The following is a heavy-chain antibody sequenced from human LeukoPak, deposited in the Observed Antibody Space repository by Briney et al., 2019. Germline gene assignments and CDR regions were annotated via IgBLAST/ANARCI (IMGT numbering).Heavy chain of an antibody. J-gene: IGHJ3*02. CDR3: ARVWEPTDAFDI. D-gene: IGHD1-14*01. CDR1: GFTFSNYN. CDR2: ISSSSSYI. Sequence: GGSLRLSCAASGFTFSNYNMNWVRQAPGKGLEWVSSISSSSSYIYYADSVKGRFTISRGNAKSSLSLQMNSLRAEDTAVYYCARVWEPTDAFDIWGQGTMVTVSS. V-gene: IGHV3-21*01.